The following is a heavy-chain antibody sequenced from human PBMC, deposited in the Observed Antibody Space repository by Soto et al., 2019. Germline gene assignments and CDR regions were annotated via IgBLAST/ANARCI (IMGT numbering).Heavy chain of an antibody. J-gene: IGHJ4*02. V-gene: IGHV3-23*01. CDR3: AKYYYDTSTFSLDC. CDR2: IDGGGGST. CDR1: GFTFSSYA. D-gene: IGHD3-22*01. Sequence: QTGGSLRLSCAASGFTFSSYAMSWVRQAPGKGLEWVSAIDGGGGSTFYADSVKGRFTISRDNSKNTLYLQMNSLRADDTAVYYCAKYYYDTSTFSLDCWGQGTLVTVSS.